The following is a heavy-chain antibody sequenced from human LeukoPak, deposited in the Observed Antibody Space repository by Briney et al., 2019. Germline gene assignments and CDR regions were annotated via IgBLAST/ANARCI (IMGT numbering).Heavy chain of an antibody. CDR2: ISSSSSPI. V-gene: IGHV3-48*04. CDR1: GFTFSSYS. J-gene: IGHJ4*02. Sequence: SGGSLRLSCAASGFTFSSYSVNWVRQAPGKGLEWVSYISSSSSPIYYADSVKGRFTISRDNAKNSLYLQMNSLRAEDTALYYCAKDRVPHLRQLELDYWGQGTLVTVSS. CDR3: AKDRVPHLRQLELDY. D-gene: IGHD6-13*01.